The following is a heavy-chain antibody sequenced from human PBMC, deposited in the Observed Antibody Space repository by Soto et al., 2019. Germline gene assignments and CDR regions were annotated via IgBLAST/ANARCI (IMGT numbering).Heavy chain of an antibody. CDR3: ARAFGYGGNSGIDY. CDR2: IYHSGST. D-gene: IGHD4-17*01. CDR1: GYSISSGYY. V-gene: IGHV4-38-2*01. J-gene: IGHJ4*02. Sequence: SDTLSLTCAVSGYSISSGYYWGWIRQPPGKGLEWIGSIYHSGSTYYNPSLKSRVTISVDTSKNQFSLKLSSVTAADTAVYYCARAFGYGGNSGIDYWGQGTLVTVSS.